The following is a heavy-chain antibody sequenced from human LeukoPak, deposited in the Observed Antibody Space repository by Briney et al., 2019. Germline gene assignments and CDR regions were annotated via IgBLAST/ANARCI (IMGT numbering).Heavy chain of an antibody. J-gene: IGHJ4*02. Sequence: ASVKVSCKASGDTFSSYYMHWVRQAPGQGLEWMGIITPSGDSTNYAQKFQGRVTMTRDTSISTAYMELSRLRSDDTAVYYCARVGVNGHFDYWGQGTLVTVSS. CDR3: ARVGVNGHFDY. V-gene: IGHV1-46*01. D-gene: IGHD3-10*01. CDR1: GDTFSSYY. CDR2: ITPSGDST.